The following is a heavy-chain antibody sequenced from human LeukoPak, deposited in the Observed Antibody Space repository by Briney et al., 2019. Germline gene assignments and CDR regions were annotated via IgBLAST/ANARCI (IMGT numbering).Heavy chain of an antibody. V-gene: IGHV3-30*02. CDR1: GFTFSSYG. D-gene: IGHD2-2*01. CDR2: IRYDGSNK. Sequence: GGSLRLSCAASGFTFSSYGMHWVRRAPGKGLEWVAFIRYDGSNKYYADSVKGRFTISRDNSKNTLYLQMNSLRAEDTAVYYCAKDYGDIVVVPAAEADYMDVWGKGTTVTVSS. CDR3: AKDYGDIVVVPAAEADYMDV. J-gene: IGHJ6*03.